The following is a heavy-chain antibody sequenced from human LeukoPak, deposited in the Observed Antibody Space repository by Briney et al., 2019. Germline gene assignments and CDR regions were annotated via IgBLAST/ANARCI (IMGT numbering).Heavy chain of an antibody. V-gene: IGHV4-39*01. CDR2: IYYSGST. J-gene: IGHJ4*02. CDR1: GGSISSSSYY. CDR3: ARLKWLVIYFDY. D-gene: IGHD6-19*01. Sequence: PSETLSLTCTVSGGSISSSSYYWGWIRQPAGKGLEWIGSIYYSGSTYYNPSLKSRVTISVDTSKRQFSLKLSSVTAADTAVYYCARLKWLVIYFDYWGQGTLVTVSS.